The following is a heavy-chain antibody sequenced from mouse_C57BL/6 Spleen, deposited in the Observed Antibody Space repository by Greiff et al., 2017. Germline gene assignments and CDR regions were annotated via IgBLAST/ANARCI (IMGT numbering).Heavy chain of an antibody. CDR2: IDPETGGT. CDR3: TRGHGYYVGY. Sequence: VQLQESGAELVRPGASVTLSCKASGYTFTDYEMHWVKQTPVHGLEWIGAIDPETGGTAYNQKFKGKAILTADKSSSTAYMELRSLTSEDSAVYYCTRGHGYYVGYWGQGTTLTVSS. V-gene: IGHV1-15*01. CDR1: GYTFTDYE. J-gene: IGHJ2*01. D-gene: IGHD2-2*01.